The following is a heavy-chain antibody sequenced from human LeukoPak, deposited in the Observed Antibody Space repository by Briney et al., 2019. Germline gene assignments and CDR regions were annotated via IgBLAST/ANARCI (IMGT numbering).Heavy chain of an antibody. CDR1: GYTFTGYY. D-gene: IGHD6-19*01. V-gene: IGHV1-2*06. CDR2: INPNSGGT. J-gene: IGHJ6*03. Sequence: GASVKVSCKASGYTFTGYYMHWVRQAPGQGLEWVGRINPNSGGTNYAQKLQGRVTTTRDTSISTAYMELSRLRSDDTAVYYGARTRGRLGYYYYYMDVWGKGTTVTVSS. CDR3: ARTRGRLGYYYYYMDV.